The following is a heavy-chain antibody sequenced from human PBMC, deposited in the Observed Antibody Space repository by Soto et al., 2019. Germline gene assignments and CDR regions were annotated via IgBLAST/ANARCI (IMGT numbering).Heavy chain of an antibody. D-gene: IGHD3-10*01. CDR3: AGGGGYYGSGTYPFDY. CDR1: GYTFSNYG. J-gene: IGHJ4*02. V-gene: IGHV1-18*01. CDR2: ISVYNYNT. Sequence: QVQLVQSGAEVKKPGASVKVSCKTSGYTFSNYGIAWVRQAPGQRLEWMGWISVYNYNTNYAQKLQGRVTMTRDISTSTAYMELRSLISDGTAVYYWAGGGGYYGSGTYPFDYWGQGTLVTVSS.